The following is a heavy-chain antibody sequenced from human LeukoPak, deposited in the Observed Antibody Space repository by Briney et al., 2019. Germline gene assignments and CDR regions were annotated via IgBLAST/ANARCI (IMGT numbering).Heavy chain of an antibody. J-gene: IGHJ4*02. CDR3: ARHDAVSSY. CDR2: INHSGST. D-gene: IGHD1-1*01. Sequence: SETLSLTCTVSGGSISSYYWSWIRQPPGKGLEWIGEINHSGSTNYNPSLKSRVTISVDTSKNQFSLKLSSVTAADTAVYYCARHDAVSSYWGQGTLVTVSS. CDR1: GGSISSYY. V-gene: IGHV4-34*01.